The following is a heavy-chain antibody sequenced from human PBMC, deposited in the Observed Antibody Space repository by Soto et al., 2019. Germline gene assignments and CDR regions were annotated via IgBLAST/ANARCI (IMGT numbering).Heavy chain of an antibody. J-gene: IGHJ4*02. CDR3: ARGRDGSNYYFDY. CDR2: IVPIFGKA. D-gene: IGHD3-10*01. V-gene: IGHV1-69*01. CDR1: GGTFSDSV. Sequence: QVQLVQSGPEVKKPGSSVKVSCKASGGTFSDSVTSWVRQAPGQGLEWMGGIVPIFGKANLAEKFQDRVTITADASTSTAYMKLSSLRSEDTAVYYCARGRDGSNYYFDYWGQGTLVTVSS.